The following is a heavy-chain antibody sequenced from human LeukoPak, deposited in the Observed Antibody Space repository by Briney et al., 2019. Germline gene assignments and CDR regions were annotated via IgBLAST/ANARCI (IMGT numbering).Heavy chain of an antibody. CDR3: TSVGFGPYYFDN. Sequence: GGSLRLSCVVSGFTFSDHYMDWVRQAPGKGLEWVGRSRNRANSYTTKYAASVKGRLTISRDDSKNTLYLQMNSLKTEDTAVYYCTSVGFGPYYFDNWGQGTLVTVSS. D-gene: IGHD3-10*01. CDR1: GFTFSDHY. J-gene: IGHJ4*02. V-gene: IGHV3-72*01. CDR2: SRNRANSYTT.